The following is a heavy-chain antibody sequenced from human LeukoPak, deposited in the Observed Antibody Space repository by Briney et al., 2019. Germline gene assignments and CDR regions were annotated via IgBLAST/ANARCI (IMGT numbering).Heavy chain of an antibody. D-gene: IGHD2-15*01. CDR1: GYTLTAYY. V-gene: IGHV1-2*06. CDR2: INPDSGAT. J-gene: IGHJ4*02. CDR3: ARFPSGGPCDY. Sequence: ASVKVSRKASGYTLTAYYMHWVRQAPGQGLEWMGRINPDSGATTYAQKFQGRVTMTSDTSISTAYMDLSSLRSDDTAVYYCARFPSGGPCDYWGQGTLVTVSS.